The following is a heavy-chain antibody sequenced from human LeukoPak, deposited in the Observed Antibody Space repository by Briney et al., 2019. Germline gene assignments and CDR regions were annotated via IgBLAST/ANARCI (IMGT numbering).Heavy chain of an antibody. CDR3: AKVYLVYASLGYFDY. CDR1: GFTFSSYG. Sequence: GRSLRLSCAASGFTFSSYGMHWVRQAPGKGLEWVAVISYDGSNKYYADSVKGRFTISRDNSKNTLYLQMNSLRAEDTAVYYCAKVYLVYASLGYFDYWGQGTLVTVSS. CDR2: ISYDGSNK. J-gene: IGHJ4*02. V-gene: IGHV3-30*18. D-gene: IGHD2-8*01.